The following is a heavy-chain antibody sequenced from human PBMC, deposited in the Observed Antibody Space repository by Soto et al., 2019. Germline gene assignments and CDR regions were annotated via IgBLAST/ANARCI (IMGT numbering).Heavy chain of an antibody. Sequence: QVQLVQSGAEVKKPGSSVKVSCKASGGTFSKYAITWVRQAPGQGLEWMGGIIPIYGTTNFAQKIQGRVTISADESTRPGYMELSSLGSDDTAVYYWARALPLGDLFLFFDIWGQGTMVTVSS. V-gene: IGHV1-69*01. CDR3: ARALPLGDLFLFFDI. D-gene: IGHD3-16*01. CDR1: GGTFSKYA. CDR2: IIPIYGTT. J-gene: IGHJ3*02.